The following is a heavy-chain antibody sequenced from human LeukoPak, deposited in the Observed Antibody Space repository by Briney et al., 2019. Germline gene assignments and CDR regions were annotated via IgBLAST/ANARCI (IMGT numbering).Heavy chain of an antibody. D-gene: IGHD3-22*01. V-gene: IGHV1-2*02. CDR3: ARLYYDSSGYYQYYFDY. Sequence: ASVKVSCKASGYTFTGYYMHWVRQAPGQGLEWMGWINPNSGGTNYAQKFQGRVTMTRDTSISTAYMELSRLRSDDTAVYYCARLYYDSSGYYQYYFDYWGQGTLVTVSS. J-gene: IGHJ4*02. CDR2: INPNSGGT. CDR1: GYTFTGYY.